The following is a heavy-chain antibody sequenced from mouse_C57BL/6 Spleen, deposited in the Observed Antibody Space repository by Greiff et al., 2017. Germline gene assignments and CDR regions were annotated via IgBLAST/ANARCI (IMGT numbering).Heavy chain of an antibody. CDR2: ISYDGSN. Sequence: EVKLMESGPGLVKPSQSLSLTCSVTGYSITSGYYWNWLRQFPGNKLEWMGYISYDGSNNYNPSLKNRISITRDTSKNQFFLKLNSVTTEDTATYYCARVGAYWGQGTLVTVSA. V-gene: IGHV3-6*01. CDR1: GYSITSGYY. CDR3: ARVGAY. J-gene: IGHJ3*01.